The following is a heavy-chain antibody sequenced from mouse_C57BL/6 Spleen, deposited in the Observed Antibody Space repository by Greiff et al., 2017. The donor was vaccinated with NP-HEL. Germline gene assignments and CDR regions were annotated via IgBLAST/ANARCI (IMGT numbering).Heavy chain of an antibody. V-gene: IGHV1-26*01. Sequence: EVQLQQSGPELVKPGASVKISCKASGYTFTDYYMNWVKQSHGKSLEWIGDINPNNGGTSYNQKFKGKATLTVDKSSSTAYMELRSLTSEDSAVYYCARGGGYDYDGGFAYWGQGTLVTVSA. CDR3: ARGGGYDYDGGFAY. CDR2: INPNNGGT. J-gene: IGHJ3*01. D-gene: IGHD2-4*01. CDR1: GYTFTDYY.